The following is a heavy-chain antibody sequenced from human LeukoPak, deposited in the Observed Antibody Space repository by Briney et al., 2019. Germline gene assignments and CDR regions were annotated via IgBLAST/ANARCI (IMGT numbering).Heavy chain of an antibody. J-gene: IGHJ3*02. CDR3: ARDSQYAFDI. V-gene: IGHV3-48*02. Sequence: GGSLRLSFAASGFTFSSYSMNWVRQAPGRGLEWVSYIGSSGYTIYYADSVKGRFTISRDNDKNSLYLQMTSLRDEDTAVYYCARDSQYAFDIWGQGTMVTVSS. CDR2: IGSSGYTI. CDR1: GFTFSSYS.